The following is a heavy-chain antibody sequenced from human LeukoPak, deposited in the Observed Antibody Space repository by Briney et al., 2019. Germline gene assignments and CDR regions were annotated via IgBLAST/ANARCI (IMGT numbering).Heavy chain of an antibody. D-gene: IGHD1-26*01. CDR2: IKQDGSEK. J-gene: IGHJ4*02. Sequence: GGSLRLSCTASGFTFSNHWMSWVRQAPGKGLEWVANIKQDGSEKYYVDSVKGRFTISRDNAKNSLYLQMNSLRAEDTAVYYCARGGGSYYNYWGQGTLVTVSS. CDR1: GFTFSNHW. V-gene: IGHV3-7*04. CDR3: ARGGGSYYNY.